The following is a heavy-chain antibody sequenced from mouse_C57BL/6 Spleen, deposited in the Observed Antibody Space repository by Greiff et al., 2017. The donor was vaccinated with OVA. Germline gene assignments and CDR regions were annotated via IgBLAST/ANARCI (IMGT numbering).Heavy chain of an antibody. CDR2: IYPSDSET. D-gene: IGHD3-3*01. CDR1: GYTFTSYW. V-gene: IGHV1-61*01. Sequence: VQLQQPGAELVRPGSSVKLSCKASGYTFTSYWMDWVKQRPGQGLEWIGNIYPSDSETHYNQKFKDKATLTVDKSSSTAYMQLSSLTSEDSAVYYCARRGWEDFDYWGQGTTLTVSS. CDR3: ARRGWEDFDY. J-gene: IGHJ2*01.